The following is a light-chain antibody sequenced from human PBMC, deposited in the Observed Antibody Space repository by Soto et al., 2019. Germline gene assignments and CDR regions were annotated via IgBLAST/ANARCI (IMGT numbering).Light chain of an antibody. J-gene: IGKJ4*01. CDR1: QNIRSD. Sequence: EIVLTQSPVTLSLSPGERATRSCRASQNIRSDLAWYQQQPGQAPRLLIYDASKGTTDIPARFSGGGSGTDFTLTIISLDPEDFAVYYCQQFNNWPLTFGGGTKVEIK. CDR2: DAS. V-gene: IGKV3-11*01. CDR3: QQFNNWPLT.